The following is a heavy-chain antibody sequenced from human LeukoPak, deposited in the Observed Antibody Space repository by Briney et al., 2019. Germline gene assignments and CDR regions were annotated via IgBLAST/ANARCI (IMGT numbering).Heavy chain of an antibody. CDR2: ISGSGGTT. J-gene: IGHJ4*02. V-gene: IGHV3-23*01. CDR1: GFTFSSYA. CDR3: AKDGRGSGSYYHFDY. Sequence: GGSLRLSCAASGFTFSSYAMAWVRQAPGKGLEWVSSISGSGGTTYYADSVKGRFTISRDNSKNTLYLQMNSLRAEDTAVYYCAKDGRGSGSYYHFDYWGQGTLVTVSP. D-gene: IGHD3-10*01.